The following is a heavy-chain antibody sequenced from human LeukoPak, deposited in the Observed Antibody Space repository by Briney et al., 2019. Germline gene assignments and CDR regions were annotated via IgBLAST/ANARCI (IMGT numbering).Heavy chain of an antibody. D-gene: IGHD1-26*01. Sequence: SVKVSCKASGGTFSSYAISWVRQAPGQGLEWMGRIIPILGIANYAQKFQGRVTITADKSTSTAYMELSSLRSEDTAVYYCARISGSYVFDYWGQGTLVTVSS. J-gene: IGHJ4*02. CDR2: IIPILGIA. CDR3: ARISGSYVFDY. V-gene: IGHV1-69*04. CDR1: GGTFSSYA.